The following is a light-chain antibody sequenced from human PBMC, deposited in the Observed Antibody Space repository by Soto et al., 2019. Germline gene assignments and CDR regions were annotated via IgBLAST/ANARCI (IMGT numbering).Light chain of an antibody. Sequence: QSALTQPASVSGSPGQSITISCTGTSSDVGDDGFVSWYQQYPGKAPKLMIYKVSNRPSGVSNRFSGSGSANTASLTISGLQAEDEADYYWSSYTQRYIWVFGGGTKLTVL. CDR1: SSDVGDDGF. CDR3: SSYTQRYIWV. J-gene: IGLJ3*02. V-gene: IGLV2-14*01. CDR2: KVS.